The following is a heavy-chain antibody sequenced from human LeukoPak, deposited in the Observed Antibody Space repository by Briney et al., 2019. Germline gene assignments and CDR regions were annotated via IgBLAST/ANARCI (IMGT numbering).Heavy chain of an antibody. CDR2: VRGSGDST. D-gene: IGHD5-18*01. V-gene: IGHV3-23*01. CDR3: AKDPPEYSYGYAFDY. CDR1: GFTFSSYA. Sequence: GGSLRLSCAASGFTFSSYAMSWVRQAPGKGLEWVSAVRGSGDSTYYADSVKGRFTISRDNSKNTLYLQMNSLRAEDTAVYYCAKDPPEYSYGYAFDYWGQGTLVTVSS. J-gene: IGHJ4*02.